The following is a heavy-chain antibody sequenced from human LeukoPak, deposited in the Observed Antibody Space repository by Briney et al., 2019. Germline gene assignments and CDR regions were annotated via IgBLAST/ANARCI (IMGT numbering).Heavy chain of an antibody. J-gene: IGHJ4*02. CDR3: ARDREGSSWYDY. Sequence: GGSLRLSCAASGFTFSSYDMHWVRQGTGEGLEWVSGIGTTGDTYYPGSVKGRFTISRENAKNSLYLQMNSLRAGDTAVYYCARDREGSSWYDYWGQGTLVTVSS. D-gene: IGHD6-13*01. CDR2: IGTTGDT. CDR1: GFTFSSYD. V-gene: IGHV3-13*04.